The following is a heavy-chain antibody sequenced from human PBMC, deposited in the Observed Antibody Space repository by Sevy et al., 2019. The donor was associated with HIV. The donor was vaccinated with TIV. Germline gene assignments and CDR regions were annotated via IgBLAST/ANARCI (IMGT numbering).Heavy chain of an antibody. CDR1: GFTFSSYA. J-gene: IGHJ3*02. V-gene: IGHV3-30-3*01. D-gene: IGHD6-13*01. Sequence: GGSLRLSCAASGFTFSSYAMHWVRQAPGKGLEWVAVISYDGSNKYYADSVKGRFTISRDNSKNTLYLQMNSLRAEDTAVYYCAREGYSTVFDIWGQGTMVTVSS. CDR2: ISYDGSNK. CDR3: AREGYSTVFDI.